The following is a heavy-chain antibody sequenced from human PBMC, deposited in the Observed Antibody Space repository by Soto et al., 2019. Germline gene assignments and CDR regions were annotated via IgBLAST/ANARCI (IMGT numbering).Heavy chain of an antibody. V-gene: IGHV1-18*01. CDR2: ISAYNGNT. CDR3: ARSEVVVPAAMQPYYYYYYMDV. D-gene: IGHD2-2*01. J-gene: IGHJ6*03. Sequence: ASVKVSCKASGYTFTSYGISWVRQAPGQGLEWMGWISAYNGNTNYAQKLQGRVTMTTDTSTSTAYMELRSLRSDDTAVYYRARSEVVVPAAMQPYYYYYYMDVWGKGTTVTVSS. CDR1: GYTFTSYG.